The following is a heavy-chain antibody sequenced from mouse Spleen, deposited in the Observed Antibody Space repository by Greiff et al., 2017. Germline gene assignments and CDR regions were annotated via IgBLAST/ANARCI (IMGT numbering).Heavy chain of an antibody. J-gene: IGHJ3*01. CDR1: GYTFTDYY. Sequence: VQLQQSGPELVKPGASVKISCKASGYTFTDYYMNWVKQSHGKSLEWIGDINPNNGGTSYNQKFKGKATLTVDKSSSTAYMELRSLTSEDSAVYYCARSRRFAYWGQGTLVTVSA. CDR3: ARSRRFAY. V-gene: IGHV1-26*01. CDR2: INPNNGGT.